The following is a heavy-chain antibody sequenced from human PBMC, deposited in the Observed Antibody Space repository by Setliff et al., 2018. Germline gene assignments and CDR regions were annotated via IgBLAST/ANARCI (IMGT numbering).Heavy chain of an antibody. J-gene: IGHJ4*02. CDR2: IYTSGST. CDR1: GGSISHHY. CDR3: ARLRYYGSGSYLDY. Sequence: SETLSLTCTVSGGSISHHYWSWIRQPAGKGLEWIGRIYTSGSTNYNPSLKSRVTISVDTSKNQFSLKLSSVTAADTAVYYCARLRYYGSGSYLDYWGQGTLVTVSS. D-gene: IGHD3-10*01. V-gene: IGHV4-4*07.